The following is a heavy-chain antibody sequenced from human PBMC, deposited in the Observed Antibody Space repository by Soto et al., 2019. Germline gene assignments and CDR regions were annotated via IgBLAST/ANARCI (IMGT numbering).Heavy chain of an antibody. CDR2: IYYSGST. CDR3: ARRYGGNFDY. J-gene: IGHJ4*02. D-gene: IGHD1-26*01. CDR1: GGSIRSYY. V-gene: IGHV4-59*01. Sequence: SEILSLTCTVSGGSIRSYYWSWIRQPPGKGLEWIGYIYYSGSTNYNPSLKSRVTISVDRSKNQFSLKLSSVTAADTAVYYCARRYGGNFDYWGQGTLVTVSS.